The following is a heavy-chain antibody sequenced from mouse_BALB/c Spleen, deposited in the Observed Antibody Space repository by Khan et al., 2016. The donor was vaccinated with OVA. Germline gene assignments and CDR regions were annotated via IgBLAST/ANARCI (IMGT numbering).Heavy chain of an antibody. CDR1: GFSLTDYG. CDR2: IWSDGST. Sequence: QVQLKESGPGLVAPSQSLSITCTISGFSLTDYGVHWVRQPPGKGLVWLVVIWSDGSTTYNSALKSRLSIIKDNSKSQIFLKMNSLQTDDTAMYYCARQPYYHYYIMDYWGQGTSVTVSS. CDR3: ARQPYYHYYIMDY. D-gene: IGHD2-10*01. J-gene: IGHJ4*01. V-gene: IGHV2-6-1*01.